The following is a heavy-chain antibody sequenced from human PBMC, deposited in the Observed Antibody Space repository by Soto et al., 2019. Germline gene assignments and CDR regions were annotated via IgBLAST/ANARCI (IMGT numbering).Heavy chain of an antibody. CDR2: IYHSGST. J-gene: IGHJ4*02. D-gene: IGHD5-18*01. CDR3: ARDHPHSYGVYYFDY. Sequence: PSETLSLTCAVSGGSISSGGYSWSWIRQPPGKGLEWIGYIYHSGSTCYNPSLKSRVTISVDTSKNQVSLKVNSVTAADTAVYYCARDHPHSYGVYYFDYWGQGTPVTVSS. V-gene: IGHV4-30-2*01. CDR1: GGSISSGGYS.